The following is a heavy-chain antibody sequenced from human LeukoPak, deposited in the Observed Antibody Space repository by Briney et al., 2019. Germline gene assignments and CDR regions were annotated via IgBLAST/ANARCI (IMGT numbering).Heavy chain of an antibody. Sequence: GASAKVSCKASGYTFTGYYMHWVRQAPGQGLEWMGWINPNSGGTNYAQKFQGRVTMTRDTSISTAYMELSRLRSDDTAVYYCAGLSVGANGPFDYWGQGTLVTVSS. CDR2: INPNSGGT. J-gene: IGHJ4*02. CDR3: AGLSVGANGPFDY. CDR1: GYTFTGYY. V-gene: IGHV1-2*02. D-gene: IGHD1-26*01.